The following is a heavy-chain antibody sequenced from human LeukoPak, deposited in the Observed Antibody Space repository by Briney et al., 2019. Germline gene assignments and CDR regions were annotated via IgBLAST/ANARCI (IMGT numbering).Heavy chain of an antibody. V-gene: IGHV3-48*04. CDR1: GFTFSSYD. CDR3: ARGRAYSN. CDR2: ISPSSTRI. J-gene: IGHJ4*02. D-gene: IGHD4-11*01. Sequence: GGSLRLSCAASGFTFSSYDMNWVRQAPGKGLEWVSYISPSSTRIDYAASVRGRFTISRDNAKRSLYLQMSSLRAEDTAVYYCARGRAYSNWGQGTLVTVSS.